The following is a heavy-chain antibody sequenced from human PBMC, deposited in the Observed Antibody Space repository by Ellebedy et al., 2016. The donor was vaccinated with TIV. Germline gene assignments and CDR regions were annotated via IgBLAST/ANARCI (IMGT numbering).Heavy chain of an antibody. CDR2: INPLTGGA. CDR3: ARVGGGGHPPWGAFDI. J-gene: IGHJ3*02. CDR1: GGTFSSYA. V-gene: IGHV1-2*04. Sequence: ASVKVSXXASGGTFSSYAMSWVRQAPGQGLEWMGWINPLTGGAVYAQKFAGLITLTRDTSTTTAHMELTSLTSDDTAVYFCARVGGGGHPPWGAFDIWGQGTSVTVAS. D-gene: IGHD4-23*01.